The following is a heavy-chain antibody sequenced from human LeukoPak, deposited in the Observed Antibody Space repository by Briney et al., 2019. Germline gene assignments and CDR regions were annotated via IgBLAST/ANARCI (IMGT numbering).Heavy chain of an antibody. D-gene: IGHD1-26*01. Sequence: PGGSLRLSCAASGFTFSSYWMHWVRQAPGKGLEWVSRINSDGSSTSYADSVKGRFTISRDNAKNTLYLQLNSLRAEDTAVYYCARVARYSGSYYPGGEGTLVTVPS. CDR2: INSDGSST. V-gene: IGHV3-74*01. CDR1: GFTFSSYW. J-gene: IGHJ4*02. CDR3: ARVARYSGSYYP.